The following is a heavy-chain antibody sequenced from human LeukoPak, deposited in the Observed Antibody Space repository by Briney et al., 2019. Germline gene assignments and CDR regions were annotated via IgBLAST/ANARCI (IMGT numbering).Heavy chain of an antibody. Sequence: PSETLSLTCTVSGGSISSYYWSWIRQPPGKGQEWIGYIYYSGSTNYNPSLKSRVTISVDTSKNQFSLKLSSVTAADTAVYYCARAVNPYYGMDVWGQGTTVTVSS. CDR1: GGSISSYY. J-gene: IGHJ6*02. CDR2: IYYSGST. D-gene: IGHD4-11*01. CDR3: ARAVNPYYGMDV. V-gene: IGHV4-59*01.